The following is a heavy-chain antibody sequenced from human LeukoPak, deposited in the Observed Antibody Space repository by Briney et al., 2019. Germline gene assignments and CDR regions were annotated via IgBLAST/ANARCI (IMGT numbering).Heavy chain of an antibody. CDR3: ARTRRVAVTATHPYYFDY. J-gene: IGHJ4*02. D-gene: IGHD2-21*02. Sequence: GGSLGPSWAASGSIFSSYWMSWVRKVPGRGLEWGANKIQDGSEKYYVDSVKGRFTISRDNAKNSLYLQMNSLRAEDTAVYYCARTRRVAVTATHPYYFDYWGQGTLVTVSS. V-gene: IGHV3-7*01. CDR1: GSIFSSYW. CDR2: KIQDGSEK.